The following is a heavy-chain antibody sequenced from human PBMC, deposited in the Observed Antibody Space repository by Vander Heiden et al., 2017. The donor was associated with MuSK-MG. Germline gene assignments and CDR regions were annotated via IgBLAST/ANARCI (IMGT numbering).Heavy chain of an antibody. V-gene: IGHV3-21*01. CDR1: GFTFSSYS. CDR2: ISSSSSYI. CDR3: ARRAAAGLYFDY. Sequence: EVQLVESGGGLVKPGGSLRLSCAASGFTFSSYSMNWFRQAPGKGLEWVSSISSSSSYIYYADAVKGRFTISRDNAKNSLYLQMKSMRAEDTAVYYCARRAAAGLYFDYWGQGTLVTVSS. J-gene: IGHJ4*02. D-gene: IGHD6-13*01.